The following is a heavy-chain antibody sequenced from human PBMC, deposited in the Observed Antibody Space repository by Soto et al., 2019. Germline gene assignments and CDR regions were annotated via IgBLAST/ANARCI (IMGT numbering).Heavy chain of an antibody. V-gene: IGHV4-34*01. Sequence: QVQLQQWGAGLLKPSESLSLTCAVYGGSFSGYYWSWIRQPPGKGLEWIGEINHSGSTNYNPSLKSRVTISVATPKIQFSLKLSSVTAADTAVYYCARGRVGPLGYWGQGTLVTVSS. D-gene: IGHD1-26*01. CDR1: GGSFSGYY. CDR3: ARGRVGPLGY. J-gene: IGHJ4*02. CDR2: INHSGST.